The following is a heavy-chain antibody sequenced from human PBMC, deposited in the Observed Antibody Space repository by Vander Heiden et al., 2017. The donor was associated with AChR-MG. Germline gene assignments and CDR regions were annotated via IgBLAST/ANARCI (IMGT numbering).Heavy chain of an antibody. CDR1: GGSISSYY. CDR3: ARDQGDFWSGYYSAY. V-gene: IGHV4-4*07. Sequence: QVQLQESGPGLVKPSETLSLTCTVSGGSISSYYWSWIRHPAGKGLGRIGRIYTSGSTNYNPSPKSRVTMSVDTSKNQFSLKLSSVTAADTAVYYCARDQGDFWSGYYSAYWGQGTLVTVSS. D-gene: IGHD3-3*01. CDR2: IYTSGST. J-gene: IGHJ4*02.